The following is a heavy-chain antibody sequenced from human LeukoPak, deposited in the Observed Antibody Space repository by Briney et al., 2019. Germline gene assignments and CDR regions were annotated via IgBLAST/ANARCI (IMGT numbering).Heavy chain of an antibody. Sequence: PSETLSLTCTVSGVSITTYYWSWIRQPPGKGLEWIGRIYPSGGTNYNPSLKSRVTMSTDTSTNQFSLKLRSVTAADTAVYYCAREYGDLDYWGQGTLVTASS. CDR1: GVSITTYY. J-gene: IGHJ4*02. CDR3: AREYGDLDY. CDR2: IYPSGGT. V-gene: IGHV4-4*07. D-gene: IGHD2-21*01.